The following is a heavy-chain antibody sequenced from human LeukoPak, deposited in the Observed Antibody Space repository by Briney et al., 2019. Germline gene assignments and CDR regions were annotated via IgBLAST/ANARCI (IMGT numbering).Heavy chain of an antibody. Sequence: GRFTISRDNAKNSLYLQMSSLRAEDTAVYYCAKRRYDYYYYYMDVWGKGTTVTISS. D-gene: IGHD2-15*01. V-gene: IGHV3-11*06. J-gene: IGHJ6*03. CDR3: AKRRYDYYYYYMDV.